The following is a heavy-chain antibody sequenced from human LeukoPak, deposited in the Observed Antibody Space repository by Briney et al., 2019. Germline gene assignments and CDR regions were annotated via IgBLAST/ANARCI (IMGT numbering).Heavy chain of an antibody. CDR3: AVWHYDRYY. CDR2: MYYSGST. CDR1: GGSISTYY. Sequence: PSETLSLTCPVSGGSISTYYWSWIRQPPGKGLEWIGYMYYSGSTNYNPSLKSRVTISVDTSKNQFSLKLSSVTAADTAVYYSAVWHYDRYYWGQGTLVTVSS. D-gene: IGHD3-22*01. V-gene: IGHV4-59*01. J-gene: IGHJ4*02.